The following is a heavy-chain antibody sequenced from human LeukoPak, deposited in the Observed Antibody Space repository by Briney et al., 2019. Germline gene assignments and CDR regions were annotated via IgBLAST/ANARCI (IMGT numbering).Heavy chain of an antibody. J-gene: IGHJ3*02. CDR2: IKSKGSDETT. V-gene: IGHV3-15*01. D-gene: IGHD5-18*01. Sequence: GESLRLSCAGSGFDFSLAWMSWVRQAPGKGLEWVGRIKSKGSDETTDYAAAVKDRFIISRDDSKNTVHLQMNNLKIEDSAVYYCTWIQMVVGGYDIWGQGTMVTVSS. CDR1: GFDFSLAW. CDR3: TWIQMVVGGYDI.